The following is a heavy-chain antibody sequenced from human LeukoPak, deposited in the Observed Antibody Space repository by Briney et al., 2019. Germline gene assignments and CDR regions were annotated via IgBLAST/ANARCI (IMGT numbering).Heavy chain of an antibody. D-gene: IGHD2-2*01. V-gene: IGHV3-30*18. CDR3: AKEGSHSWGFFDY. Sequence: PGGSLRLSCAASGFTFSSYGMHWVRQAPGKGLEWVAVISYDGSNKYYADSVKGRFTISRDNSKNTLYLQMNSLRVEDTAVYYCAKEGSHSWGFFDYWAREPWSPSPQ. CDR1: GFTFSSYG. J-gene: IGHJ4*02. CDR2: ISYDGSNK.